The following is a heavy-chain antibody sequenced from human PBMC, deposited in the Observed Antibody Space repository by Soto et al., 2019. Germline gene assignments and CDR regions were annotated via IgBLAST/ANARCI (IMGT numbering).Heavy chain of an antibody. V-gene: IGHV5-10-1*01. CDR1: GYSFTSYW. CDR2: IDPSDSYT. Sequence: GESLKISCKGSGYSFTSYWISWVRQMPGKGLEWMGRIDPSDSYTNYSPSFQGHVTIPADKSISTAYLQWSSLKASDTAMYYCASEYSSYAIYYYYGMDVWGQGTTVTVSS. J-gene: IGHJ6*02. D-gene: IGHD6-6*01. CDR3: ASEYSSYAIYYYYGMDV.